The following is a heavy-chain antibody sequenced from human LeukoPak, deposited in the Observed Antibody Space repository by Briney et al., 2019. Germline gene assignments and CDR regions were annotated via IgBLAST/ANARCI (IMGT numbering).Heavy chain of an antibody. V-gene: IGHV1-46*01. J-gene: IGHJ4*02. Sequence: ASVKVSCKASGYTFTGYYMHWVRQAPGQGLEWMGIINPSGGSTSYAQKFQGRVTMTRDTSTSTVYMELSSLRSEDTAVYYCARTYGDYGTFDYWGQGTLVTVSS. CDR1: GYTFTGYY. D-gene: IGHD4-17*01. CDR2: INPSGGST. CDR3: ARTYGDYGTFDY.